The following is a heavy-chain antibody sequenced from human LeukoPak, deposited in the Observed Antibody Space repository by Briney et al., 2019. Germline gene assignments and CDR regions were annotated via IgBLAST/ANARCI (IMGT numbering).Heavy chain of an antibody. J-gene: IGHJ5*02. Sequence: ASVKVSCKASGYTFTNYDINWVRQASGQGLEWMGWMNPNSGNTGYAQKFQGTVTMTRDTSINTAYMELSSLSPEDTAVYYCVRFMVRGVIRPWGQGTLVTVSS. V-gene: IGHV1-8*01. CDR3: VRFMVRGVIRP. CDR2: MNPNSGNT. D-gene: IGHD3-10*01. CDR1: GYTFTNYD.